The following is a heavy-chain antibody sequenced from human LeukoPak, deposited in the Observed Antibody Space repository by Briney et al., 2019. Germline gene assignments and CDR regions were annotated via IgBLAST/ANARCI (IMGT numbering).Heavy chain of an antibody. Sequence: KTSETLSLTCAVSGGSISSGGYSWSWIRQPAGKGLEWIGRIYTSGSTNYNPSLKSRVTMSVDTSKNQISLKVNSVTAADTAVYYCARESYSSSYLFDFWGQGTLVTVSS. CDR1: GGSISSGGYS. CDR3: ARESYSSSYLFDF. V-gene: IGHV4-61*02. CDR2: IYTSGST. D-gene: IGHD6-6*01. J-gene: IGHJ4*02.